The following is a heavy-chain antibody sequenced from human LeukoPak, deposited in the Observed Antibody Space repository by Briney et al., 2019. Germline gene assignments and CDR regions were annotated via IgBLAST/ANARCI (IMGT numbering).Heavy chain of an antibody. J-gene: IGHJ4*02. CDR1: GGSISSSSYY. CDR2: IYYSGST. D-gene: IGHD3-3*01. CDR3: ARHFSSSGYYFAGSTYGDY. Sequence: SETLSLTCTVSGGSISSSSYYWGWIRRPPGKGLEWIGSIYYSGSTYYNPSLKSRVTISVDTSKNQFSLKLSSVTAADTAVYYCARHFSSSGYYFAGSTYGDYRGQGTLVTVSS. V-gene: IGHV4-39*01.